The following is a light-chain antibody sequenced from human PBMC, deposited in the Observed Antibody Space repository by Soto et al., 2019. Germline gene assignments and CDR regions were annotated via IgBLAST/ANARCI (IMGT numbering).Light chain of an antibody. CDR2: EVS. J-gene: IGLJ1*01. CDR3: SSYAGSAWV. Sequence: QSALTQPPSASGSPGQSVTISCTGTSSDVGGYNYVSWYQQHPGKAPKLMICEVSKRPSGVPDRFSGSKSGNTASLTVSGLQAEDEADYYCSSYAGSAWVFGTGTKVTVL. V-gene: IGLV2-8*01. CDR1: SSDVGGYNY.